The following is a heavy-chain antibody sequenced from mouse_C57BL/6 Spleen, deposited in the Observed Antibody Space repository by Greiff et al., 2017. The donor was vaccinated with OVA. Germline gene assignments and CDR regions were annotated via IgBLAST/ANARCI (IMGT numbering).Heavy chain of an antibody. J-gene: IGHJ4*01. CDR2: IWRGGST. CDR1: GFSLTSYG. V-gene: IGHV2-5*01. D-gene: IGHD2-1*01. Sequence: QVQLQQSGPGLVQPSQSLSITCTVSGFSLTSYGVHWVRQSPGKGLEWLGVIWRGGSTDYNAAFMSRLSITKDNSKSQVFFKMNSLQADDTAIYYCAKKDGTYYYAMDYWGQGTSVTVSS. CDR3: AKKDGTYYYAMDY.